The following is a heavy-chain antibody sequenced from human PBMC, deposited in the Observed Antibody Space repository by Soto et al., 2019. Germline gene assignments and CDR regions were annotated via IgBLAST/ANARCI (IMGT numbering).Heavy chain of an antibody. V-gene: IGHV3-53*01. CDR2: IYSGGST. CDR1: GFTVSSNY. J-gene: IGHJ4*02. CDR3: ARGEAGALWFGDTFDY. D-gene: IGHD3-10*01. Sequence: EVQLVESGGGLIQPGGSLRLSCAASGFTVSSNYMSWVRQAPGKGLEWVSVIYSGGSTYYADSVKGRFTISRDNSKNTLYLQMNSMRDEDTAVYYCARGEAGALWFGDTFDYWGPGTLVTVSS.